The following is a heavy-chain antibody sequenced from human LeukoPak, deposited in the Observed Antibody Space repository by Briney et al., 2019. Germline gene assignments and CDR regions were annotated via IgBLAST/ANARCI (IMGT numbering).Heavy chain of an antibody. CDR2: INPSGGGT. V-gene: IGHV1-46*01. Sequence: ASVKVSCKASGYTFTSYYMHWVRQAPGQGLEWMGIINPSGGGTNYAQKFQGRVTMTGDTSTSTVYMELSSLRSEDTAVYHCARAVATGWFDPWGQGTLVTVSS. D-gene: IGHD5-12*01. CDR1: GYTFTSYY. CDR3: ARAVATGWFDP. J-gene: IGHJ5*02.